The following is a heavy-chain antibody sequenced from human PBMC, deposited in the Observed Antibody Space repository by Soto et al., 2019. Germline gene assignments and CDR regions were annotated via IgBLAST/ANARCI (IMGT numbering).Heavy chain of an antibody. V-gene: IGHV4-34*01. CDR1: GGSFSGYY. D-gene: IGHD1-1*01. Sequence: SETLSLTCAVYGGSFSGYYWSWIRQPPGKGLEWIGEINHSGSTNYNPSIKSRVTISVDTSKNQFSLKLSSVTAADTAVYYCARQGGTTGTTRYDYWGQGTLVTVSS. CDR3: ARQGGTTGTTRYDY. CDR2: INHSGST. J-gene: IGHJ4*02.